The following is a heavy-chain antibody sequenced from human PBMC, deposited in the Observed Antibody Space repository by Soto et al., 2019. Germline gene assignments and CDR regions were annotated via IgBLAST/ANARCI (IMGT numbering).Heavy chain of an antibody. V-gene: IGHV1-69*02. J-gene: IGHJ4*02. CDR2: GNPILSMS. D-gene: IGHD3-10*01. Sequence: QVQLVQSGAEVKSAGSSVKVSCKASGDTFNFYSINWVRQAPGLGLEWVGGGNPILSMSNYAQRFQGRVTMTADKSTCTDYMELRSQKADDTAIFNSAGNYGSGYRAFDSWGQGALVTVSS. CDR3: AGNYGSGYRAFDS. CDR1: GDTFNFYS.